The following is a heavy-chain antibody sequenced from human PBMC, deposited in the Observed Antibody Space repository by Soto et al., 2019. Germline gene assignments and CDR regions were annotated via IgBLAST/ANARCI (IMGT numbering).Heavy chain of an antibody. Sequence: QVQLQESGPGLVKPSETLSLTCTVSGGSVSSTSYYWSWIRQPPGKGLEWIGYIHYSGSTNYNPSLKGRVTISVDTSKNQFSLKLSSVTAADTAVFYCVRLWEHLYFDYWVQGTLVTVSS. D-gene: IGHD1-26*01. V-gene: IGHV4-61*01. CDR2: IHYSGST. J-gene: IGHJ4*02. CDR3: VRLWEHLYFDY. CDR1: GGSVSSTSYY.